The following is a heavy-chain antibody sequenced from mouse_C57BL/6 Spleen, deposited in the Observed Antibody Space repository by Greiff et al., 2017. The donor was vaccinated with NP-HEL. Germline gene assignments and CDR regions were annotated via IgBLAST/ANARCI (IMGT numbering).Heavy chain of an antibody. D-gene: IGHD1-1*01. J-gene: IGHJ4*01. Sequence: PLPPPGTELVKRGASVKLSCKASGYSGASDGGQLLGRVPGQCLEWIGNINPSNGGTNYNEKFKSKATLTVDKSSSTAYMQLSSLTSEDSAVYYCARDYGSPLYAMDYWGQGTSVTVSS. V-gene: IGHV1-53*01. CDR3: ARDYGSPLYAMDY. CDR1: GYSGASDG. CDR2: INPSNGGT.